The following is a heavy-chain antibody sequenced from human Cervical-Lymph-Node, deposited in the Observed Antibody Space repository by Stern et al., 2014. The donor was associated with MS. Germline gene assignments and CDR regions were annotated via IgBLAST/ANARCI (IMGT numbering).Heavy chain of an antibody. Sequence: VQLVESGAEVKKPGESLKISCKGSGYSFATYWIGWVRQMPGKGLEWMGIIYPGESDTRYSTSFQGPVTISADKSISTAYLHWSSLKASDTAMYYCARPGDDTAKYGLDVWGQGTTVTVSS. D-gene: IGHD5-18*01. CDR1: GYSFATYW. CDR3: ARPGDDTAKYGLDV. CDR2: IYPGESDT. J-gene: IGHJ6*02. V-gene: IGHV5-51*01.